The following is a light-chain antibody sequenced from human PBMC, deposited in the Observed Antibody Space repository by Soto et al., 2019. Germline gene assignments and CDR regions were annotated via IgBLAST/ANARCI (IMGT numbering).Light chain of an antibody. CDR2: HAS. Sequence: DIQMTQSPSTLSASVGDRVTITCRASQSISSWLAWYQQKPGKAPNLLIYHASSLESGVPLRFSGSGSGTEFTLPISSLQPGDVGTYYCQHYDNYPWTFGQGTKVEMK. CDR3: QHYDNYPWT. CDR1: QSISSW. V-gene: IGKV1-5*01. J-gene: IGKJ1*01.